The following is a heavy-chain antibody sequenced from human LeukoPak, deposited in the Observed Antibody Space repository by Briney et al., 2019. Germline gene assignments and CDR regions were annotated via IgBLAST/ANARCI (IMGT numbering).Heavy chain of an antibody. D-gene: IGHD6-19*01. J-gene: IGHJ4*02. CDR3: ARVGYSSGWYWDY. V-gene: IGHV4-34*01. CDR2: ISHTGST. Sequence: ASETLSLTCAVYGGSLNDYYWSWIRQPPGKGLEWIGEISHTGSTNHNPSLKSRVTISADTSKNQFSLKLSSVTAADTAVYYCARVGYSSGWYWDYWGQGTLVTVSS. CDR1: GGSLNDYY.